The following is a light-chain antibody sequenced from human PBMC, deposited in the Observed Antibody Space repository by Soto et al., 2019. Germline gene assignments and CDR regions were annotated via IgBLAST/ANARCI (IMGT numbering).Light chain of an antibody. CDR2: KAS. CDR3: QQCNSDYRT. Sequence: DIQMTQSPSTLSASVGDRVTITCRASQSISSWLAWYQQKPGKAPKLLIYKASSLESGVPSRFSGSGSGTEFTLTISSLQPDDFATYYCQQCNSDYRTFGQGTKVDIK. V-gene: IGKV1-5*03. J-gene: IGKJ1*01. CDR1: QSISSW.